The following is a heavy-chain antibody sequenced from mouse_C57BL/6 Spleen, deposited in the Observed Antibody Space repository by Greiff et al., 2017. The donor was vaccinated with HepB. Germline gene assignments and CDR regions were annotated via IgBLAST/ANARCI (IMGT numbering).Heavy chain of an antibody. CDR1: GYTFTSYW. V-gene: IGHV1-72*01. CDR2: IDPNSGGT. D-gene: IGHD2-4*01. J-gene: IGHJ3*01. CDR3: ASGIYDDYDEMTWFAY. Sequence: QVQLQQPGAELVKPGASVKLSCKASGYTFTSYWMHWVKQRPGRGLEWIGRIDPNSGGTKYNEKFKSKATLTVDKPSSTAYMQLSSLTSEDSAVYYCASGIYDDYDEMTWFAYWGQGTLVTVSA.